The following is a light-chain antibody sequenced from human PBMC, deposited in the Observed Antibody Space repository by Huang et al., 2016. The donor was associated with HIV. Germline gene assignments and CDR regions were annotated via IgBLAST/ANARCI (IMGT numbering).Light chain of an antibody. V-gene: IGKV1-9*01. Sequence: IQLTQSPSSLSASVGDRVTITCRASQDISSYLAWYQQKPGKAPKLLIYTASTLESGGPSRFSGSGSGTDFTLTINSLQPEDFATYYCLQLNGYPGTFGPGTNVDV. J-gene: IGKJ3*01. CDR1: QDISSY. CDR3: LQLNGYPGT. CDR2: TAS.